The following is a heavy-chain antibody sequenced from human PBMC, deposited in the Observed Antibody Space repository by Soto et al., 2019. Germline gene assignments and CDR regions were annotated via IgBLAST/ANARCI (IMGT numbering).Heavy chain of an antibody. CDR1: GFTLRTYT. Sequence: LRLSCAASGFTLRTYTMNWVRQAPGKGLEWVSSISISSSDRYYADSVRGRFTISRDNAKNALYLQMNSLRADDTAVYFCVRGMDPLFGGQGTLVTVSS. CDR2: ISISSSDR. V-gene: IGHV3-21*06. J-gene: IGHJ4*01. CDR3: VRGMDPLF.